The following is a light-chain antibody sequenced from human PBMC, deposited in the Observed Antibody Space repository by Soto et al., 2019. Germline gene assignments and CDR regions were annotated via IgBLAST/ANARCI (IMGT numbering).Light chain of an antibody. CDR2: AAS. J-gene: IGKJ1*01. V-gene: IGKV1-39*01. CDR3: QQCNSIPPWT. Sequence: DIQMTQSPSSLSASVGDRVTINCRASQTISIYLNWYQHRPGKGPKLLIYAASTLQSGVSSRFSGSGSGTDFTLAISSLQPEDVATYYCQQCNSIPPWTFGQGTKVEIK. CDR1: QTISIY.